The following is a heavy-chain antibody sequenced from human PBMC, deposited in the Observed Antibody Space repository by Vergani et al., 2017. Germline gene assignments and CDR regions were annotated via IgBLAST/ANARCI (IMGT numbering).Heavy chain of an antibody. Sequence: QVQLQESGPGLVKPSETLSLTCAVSGYSISSGYYWGWIRQPPGKGLEWIGSIYYSGSTYYNPSLKSRVTISVDTSKNQFSLKLSSVTAADTAVYYCARFGVVPGVDYWGQGTLVTVSS. V-gene: IGHV4-38-2*01. CDR2: IYYSGST. J-gene: IGHJ4*02. CDR1: GYSISSGYY. CDR3: ARFGVVPGVDY. D-gene: IGHD2-2*01.